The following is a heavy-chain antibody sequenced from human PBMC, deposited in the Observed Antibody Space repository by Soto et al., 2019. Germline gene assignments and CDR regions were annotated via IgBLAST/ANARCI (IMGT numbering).Heavy chain of an antibody. V-gene: IGHV4-4*07. Sequence: SETLSLTCTVSGGSISSYYWSWIRQPAGKGLEWIGRIYTSGSTNYNPSLKSRVTMSVDTSKNQFSLKLSSVTAADTAVYYCARDGYYYDSSGYYFDYWGQGTLVTVSS. CDR3: ARDGYYYDSSGYYFDY. CDR2: IYTSGST. J-gene: IGHJ4*02. D-gene: IGHD3-22*01. CDR1: GGSISSYY.